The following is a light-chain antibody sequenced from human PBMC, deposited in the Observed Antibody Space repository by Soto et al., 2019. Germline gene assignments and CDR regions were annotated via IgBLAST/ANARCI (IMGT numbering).Light chain of an antibody. CDR3: QQYAFSTRT. Sequence: EIVLTQSPGTLSLSPGERATLSCRASQSVSNKYLAWYQQKPGQAPRLLIYGGSRGATGVPDRFSGAGSGTDFTLTISRLENEDFAVFYCQQYAFSTRTFGQGTRLEIK. CDR2: GGS. J-gene: IGKJ5*01. V-gene: IGKV3-20*01. CDR1: QSVSNKY.